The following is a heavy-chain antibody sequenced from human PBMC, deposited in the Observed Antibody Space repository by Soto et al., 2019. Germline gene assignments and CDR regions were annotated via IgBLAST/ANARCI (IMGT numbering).Heavy chain of an antibody. J-gene: IGHJ4*02. CDR1: GGSISSSNYY. Sequence: SETLSLTCTVSGGSISSSNYYWGWIRQAPGKGLEWIGNIYYSGSTYYNPSLKSRVTVSVDTSKNQFSLKLSSVTAADTAVYYCARRVVGAIKGFDYWGQGTLVTVSS. CDR3: ARRVVGAIKGFDY. D-gene: IGHD1-26*01. V-gene: IGHV4-39*01. CDR2: IYYSGST.